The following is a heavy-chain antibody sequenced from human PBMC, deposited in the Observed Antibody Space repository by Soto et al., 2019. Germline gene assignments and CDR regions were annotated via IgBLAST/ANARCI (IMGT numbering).Heavy chain of an antibody. CDR2: ISYDGSNK. CDR3: AKEYGSGSYLTEYYFDY. J-gene: IGHJ4*02. Sequence: LRLSCAASGFTFSSYGMHWVRQAPGKGLEWVAVISYDGSNKYYADSVKGRFTISRDNSKNTLYLQMNSLRAEDTAVYYCAKEYGSGSYLTEYYFDYWGQGTLVTVSS. V-gene: IGHV3-30*18. CDR1: GFTFSSYG. D-gene: IGHD3-10*01.